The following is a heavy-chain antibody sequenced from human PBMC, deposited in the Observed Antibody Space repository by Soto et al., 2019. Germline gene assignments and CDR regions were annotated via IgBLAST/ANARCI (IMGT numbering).Heavy chain of an antibody. Sequence: QLQLRESGPGLVQPSGTLSLTCDVSGDSLTNNHWWSWVRQAPGKGLEWIGEIWHTGRPNYNPSLKSRVAIYVEKSKNQFSLKLSSVTAADTAVYYCVRDSRTGCSSINCYMHWGQGTLVTVSS. V-gene: IGHV4-4*02. CDR3: VRDSRTGCSSINCYMH. D-gene: IGHD2-15*01. CDR2: IWHTGRP. J-gene: IGHJ4*02. CDR1: GDSLTNNHW.